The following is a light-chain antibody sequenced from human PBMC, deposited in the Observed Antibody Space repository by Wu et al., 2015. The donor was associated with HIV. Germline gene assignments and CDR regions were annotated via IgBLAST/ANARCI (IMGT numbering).Light chain of an antibody. J-gene: IGKJ1*01. V-gene: IGKV1-39*01. CDR1: QSISSY. CDR2: AAS. CDR3: QQCYTISRT. Sequence: DIQMTQSPSSLSASVGDRVTITCRASQSISSYLNWYQQKPGKAPKLLIYAASSLQSGVPSRFSGSGSGTDYTLTISSLQPEDFATYYCQQCYTISRTFGQGTKVEIK.